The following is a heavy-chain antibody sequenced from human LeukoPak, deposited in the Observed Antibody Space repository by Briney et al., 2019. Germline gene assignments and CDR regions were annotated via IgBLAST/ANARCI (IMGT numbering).Heavy chain of an antibody. D-gene: IGHD4-17*01. J-gene: IGHJ4*02. CDR3: AKDDYGDYGLYDY. CDR1: GFTFSSYG. V-gene: IGHV3-30*02. Sequence: GGSLRLSCAASGFTFSSYGMHWVRQAPGKGLEWVAFIRYDGSNKYYADSVKGRFTISRDSSKNTLYLQMNSLRAEDTAVYYCAKDDYGDYGLYDYWGQGTLVTVSS. CDR2: IRYDGSNK.